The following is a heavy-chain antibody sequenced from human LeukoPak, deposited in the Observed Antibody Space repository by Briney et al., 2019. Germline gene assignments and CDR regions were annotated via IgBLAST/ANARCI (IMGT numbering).Heavy chain of an antibody. CDR2: INPNSDGT. J-gene: IGHJ4*02. CDR1: GHTFTGYY. D-gene: IGHD6-19*01. CDR3: ARVAVAGPGKGDFDY. V-gene: IGHV1-2*04. Sequence: GASVKVSCKASGHTFTGYYMHWVRQAPGQGLEWMGWINPNSDGTNYAQRFQGWVAMTRDTSISTAYMELSRLRSDDTAVYYCARVAVAGPGKGDFDYWGQGTLVTVSS.